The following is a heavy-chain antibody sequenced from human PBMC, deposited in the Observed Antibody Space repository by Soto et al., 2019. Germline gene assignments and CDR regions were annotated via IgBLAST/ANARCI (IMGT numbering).Heavy chain of an antibody. CDR3: AKDKVEMATIIPDY. CDR2: ISYDGSNK. Sequence: GGSLRFSCAASGFTFSSYGMHWVRQAPGKGLEWVAVISYDGSNKYYADSVKGRFTISRDNSKNTLYLQMNSLRAEDTAVYYRAKDKVEMATIIPDYWGQGTLVTVSS. V-gene: IGHV3-30*18. J-gene: IGHJ4*02. D-gene: IGHD5-12*01. CDR1: GFTFSSYG.